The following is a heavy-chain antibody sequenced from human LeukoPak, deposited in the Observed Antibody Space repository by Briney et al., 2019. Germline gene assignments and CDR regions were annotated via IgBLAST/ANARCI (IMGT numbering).Heavy chain of an antibody. Sequence: PGGSLRLSCAASGFTVSSNYMSWVRQAPGKGLEWVSVIYSGGSTYYADSVKGRFTISRDNAKNTLYLQMNSLRAEDTAVYYCARDRMADYSNYYYYYMDVWGKGTTVTVSS. J-gene: IGHJ6*03. CDR3: ARDRMADYSNYYYYYMDV. CDR2: IYSGGST. CDR1: GFTVSSNY. V-gene: IGHV3-53*01. D-gene: IGHD4-11*01.